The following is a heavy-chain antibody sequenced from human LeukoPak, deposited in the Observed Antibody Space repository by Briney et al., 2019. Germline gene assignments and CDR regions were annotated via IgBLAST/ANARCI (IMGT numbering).Heavy chain of an antibody. J-gene: IGHJ4*02. V-gene: IGHV3-30*02. CDR3: AKEAYGSGEKMADY. D-gene: IGHD3-10*01. CDR2: IRSDGSNK. CDR1: AFTFTSYG. Sequence: GGSLRLSCAASAFTFTSYGLHRVRQAPGKGLEWVAFIRSDGSNKYYADSVKGRFIISRDNFKNTLYLQMNSLRVEDTAVYYCAKEAYGSGEKMADYWGQGTLVTVSS.